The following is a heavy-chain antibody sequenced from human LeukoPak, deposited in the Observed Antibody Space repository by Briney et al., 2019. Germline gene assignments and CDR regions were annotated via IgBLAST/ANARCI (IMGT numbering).Heavy chain of an antibody. CDR1: GGSVTQYH. J-gene: IGHJ3*02. D-gene: IGHD1-26*01. CDR2: FYTGGTT. V-gene: IGHV4-4*07. Sequence: SETLSLTCTVSGGSVTQYHWSWIRQPAGKGLEWIARFYTGGTTNYNPSLNGRATLSVDTSKNHFSLKLTSVTAADTAIYYCATVEVGTVDVFDIWGQGAMVTVSS. CDR3: ATVEVGTVDVFDI.